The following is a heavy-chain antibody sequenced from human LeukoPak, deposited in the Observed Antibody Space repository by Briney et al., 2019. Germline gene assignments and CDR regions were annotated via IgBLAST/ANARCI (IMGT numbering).Heavy chain of an antibody. CDR1: GGTFSSYA. CDR3: ARINDSSGYYYVSWFDP. V-gene: IGHV1-69*01. J-gene: IGHJ5*02. CDR2: IIPIFGTA. D-gene: IGHD3-22*01. Sequence: SVKVSCKASGGTFSSYAISWVRQAPGQGLEWMGGIIPIFGTANYAQKFQGRVTITADESTSTAYMELSSLRSEDTAVYYCARINDSSGYYYVSWFDPWGQGTLVTVSS.